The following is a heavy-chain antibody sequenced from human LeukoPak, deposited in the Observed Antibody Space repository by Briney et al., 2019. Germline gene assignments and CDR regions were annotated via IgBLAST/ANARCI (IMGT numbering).Heavy chain of an antibody. CDR1: GFTFDDYA. CDR2: ISWNSGRI. CDR3: AKALLGYNYPDYFDY. V-gene: IGHV3-9*01. Sequence: GGSLRLSCAASGFTFDDYAMHWVRQAPGKGLGWVSGISWNSGRIDYADSVKGRFTISRDNAKNSLYLQMNSLRAEDTALYYCAKALLGYNYPDYFDYWGQGTLVTVSS. J-gene: IGHJ4*02. D-gene: IGHD5-24*01.